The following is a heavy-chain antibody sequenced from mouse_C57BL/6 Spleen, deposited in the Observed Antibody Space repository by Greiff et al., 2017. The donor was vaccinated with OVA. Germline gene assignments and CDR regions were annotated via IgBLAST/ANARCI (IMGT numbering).Heavy chain of an antibody. V-gene: IGHV1-81*01. CDR3: ARGLLRGVYFDV. CDR1: GYTFTSYG. Sequence: QVQLQQSGAELARPGASVTLSCKASGYTFTSYGISWVKQRPGPGLEWIGEISPRSGNTYYNAKFQGKATLTAAKSSSTAFMELRSLTSEDSAVYFWARGLLRGVYFDVWGTETTVTVSS. D-gene: IGHD1-1*01. CDR2: ISPRSGNT. J-gene: IGHJ1*03.